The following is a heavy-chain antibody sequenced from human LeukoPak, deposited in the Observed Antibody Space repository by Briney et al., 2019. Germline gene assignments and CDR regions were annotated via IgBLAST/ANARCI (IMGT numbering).Heavy chain of an antibody. CDR2: XXXXGSNK. D-gene: IGHD2-2*01. J-gene: IGHJ4*02. CDR1: GFTFSSYA. CDR3: ARDQGACSSTSCSEGVDY. V-gene: IGHV3-30*01. Sequence: GGSLRLSCAASGFTFSSYAMHWVRQAPGKGXXXXXXXXXXGSNKYYADSVKGRFTISRDNSKNTLYLQMNSLRAEDTAVYYCARDQGACSSTSCSEGVDYWGQGTLVTVSS.